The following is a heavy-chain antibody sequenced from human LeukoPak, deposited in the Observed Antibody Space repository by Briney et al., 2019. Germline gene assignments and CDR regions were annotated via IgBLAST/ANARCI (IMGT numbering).Heavy chain of an antibody. CDR3: ARDSSDTLTGYYHF. Sequence: ASVKVSCKTSGYTFNDYYLHWVRQAPGQGLEWMGWINPNSGRTNYAPKFQGRVTLTTDTSISTAYMELSSLISGDTALYYCARDSSDTLTGYYHFWGQGTLVTVSS. D-gene: IGHD3-9*01. CDR1: GYTFNDYY. V-gene: IGHV1-2*02. J-gene: IGHJ4*02. CDR2: INPNSGRT.